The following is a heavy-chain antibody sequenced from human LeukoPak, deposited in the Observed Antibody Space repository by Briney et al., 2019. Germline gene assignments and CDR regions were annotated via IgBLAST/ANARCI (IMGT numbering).Heavy chain of an antibody. Sequence: ASVKVSCKASGYTFTSYGISWVRQAPGQGLEWMGWISAYNGNTNYAQKLQGRVTMTTDTSTSTAYMELSSLRSEDTAVYYCATNYDILTGYYPKYYYMDVWGKGTTVTVSS. CDR1: GYTFTSYG. CDR3: ATNYDILTGYYPKYYYMDV. V-gene: IGHV1-18*01. CDR2: ISAYNGNT. J-gene: IGHJ6*03. D-gene: IGHD3-9*01.